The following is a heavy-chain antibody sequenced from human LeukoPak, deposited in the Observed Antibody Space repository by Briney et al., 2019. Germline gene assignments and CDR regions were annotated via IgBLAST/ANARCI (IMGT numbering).Heavy chain of an antibody. CDR3: ARGPYCGGDCYSGWFDP. Sequence: SETLSLTCTVSGGSISSYYWSWIRQPPGKGLEWIGYIYYSGSTNYNPSLKSRVTISVDTSKNQFSLKLSSVTAADTAVYYCARGPYCGGDCYSGWFDPWGQGTLVTVSS. CDR2: IYYSGST. D-gene: IGHD2-21*02. V-gene: IGHV4-59*01. J-gene: IGHJ5*02. CDR1: GGSISSYY.